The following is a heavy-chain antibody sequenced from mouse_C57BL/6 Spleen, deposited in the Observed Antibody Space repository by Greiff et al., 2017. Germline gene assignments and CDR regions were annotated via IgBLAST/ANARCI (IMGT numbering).Heavy chain of an antibody. CDR2: ISDGGSYT. J-gene: IGHJ4*01. Sequence: EVQVVESGGGLVKPGGSLKLSCAASGFTFSSYAMSWVRQTPEKRLEWVATISDGGSYTYYPDNVKGRFTISRDNAKNNLYLQMSHLKSEDTAMYYCARVGLYDGYYYAMDYWGQGTSVTVSS. V-gene: IGHV5-4*01. CDR3: ARVGLYDGYYYAMDY. D-gene: IGHD2-3*01. CDR1: GFTFSSYA.